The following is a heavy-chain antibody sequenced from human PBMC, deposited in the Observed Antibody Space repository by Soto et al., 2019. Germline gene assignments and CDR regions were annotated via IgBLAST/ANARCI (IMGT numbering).Heavy chain of an antibody. CDR2: IYYSGST. Sequence: SETLSLTCVVSGASISSYYWSWIRQPPGKGLEWIGYIYYSGSTNYNPSLKSRVTISVDTSKNQFSLKLSSVTAADTAVYYYARVMSSVYYMEVWGKGTTVTVSS. V-gene: IGHV4-59*01. D-gene: IGHD6-25*01. CDR3: ARVMSSVYYMEV. CDR1: GASISSYY. J-gene: IGHJ6*03.